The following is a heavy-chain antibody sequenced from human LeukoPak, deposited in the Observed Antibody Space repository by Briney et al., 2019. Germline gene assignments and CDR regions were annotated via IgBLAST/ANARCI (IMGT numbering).Heavy chain of an antibody. CDR2: IIPIFGTA. D-gene: IGHD2-21*01. J-gene: IGHJ4*02. CDR3: ARAAYCGGDCYTFDY. Sequence: ASVKASCKASGGTFSSYAISWVRQAPGQGLEWMGGIIPIFGTANYAQKFQGRVTITADESTSTAYMELSSLRYEDTAVYYCARAAYCGGDCYTFDYWGQGTLVTVSS. V-gene: IGHV1-69*13. CDR1: GGTFSSYA.